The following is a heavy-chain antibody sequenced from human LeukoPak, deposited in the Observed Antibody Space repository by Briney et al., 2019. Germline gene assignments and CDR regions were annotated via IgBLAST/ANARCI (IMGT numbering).Heavy chain of an antibody. Sequence: ASVKVSCMPCGYTFTVKFLHGLRPAPRKGLEWMGGIEPKRGEAVYAQSFRGRVTVTRDTSVSTAYMEPSGLRSDDTAVYYCALENFYDTSGFSKAFDHWGQGTLVTVSS. D-gene: IGHD3-22*01. CDR1: GYTFTVKF. CDR2: IEPKRGEA. CDR3: ALENFYDTSGFSKAFDH. V-gene: IGHV1-2*02. J-gene: IGHJ4*02.